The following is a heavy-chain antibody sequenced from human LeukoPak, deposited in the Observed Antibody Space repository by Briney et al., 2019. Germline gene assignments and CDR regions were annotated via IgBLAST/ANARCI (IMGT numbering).Heavy chain of an antibody. CDR1: GFTFDDYA. D-gene: IGHD4-11*01. J-gene: IGHJ3*02. CDR2: ISWDGGST. V-gene: IGHV3-43D*03. Sequence: GGSLRLSCAASGFTFDDYAMHWVRQAPGKGLEWVSLISWDGGSTYYADYVKGRFTISRDNSKNSLYLQMNSLRGEDTALYYCAKTFSSTVTYDAFDIWGQGTMVTVSS. CDR3: AKTFSSTVTYDAFDI.